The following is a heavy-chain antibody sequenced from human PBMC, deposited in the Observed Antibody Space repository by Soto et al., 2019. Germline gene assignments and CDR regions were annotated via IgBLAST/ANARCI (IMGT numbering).Heavy chain of an antibody. CDR3: AKDRLAGNFDY. CDR1: GFTFNNYA. V-gene: IGHV3-23*01. J-gene: IGHJ4*02. Sequence: EVQVLDSGGGLVQPGGSLRLSCAASGFTFNNYAMNWVRQAPGKGLEWVATISATGGSTYYADSVKGRFNISRDNSKNTLHLQMNGLRVEYTAVYYCAKDRLAGNFDYWGQGTQVTVSS. CDR2: ISATGGST.